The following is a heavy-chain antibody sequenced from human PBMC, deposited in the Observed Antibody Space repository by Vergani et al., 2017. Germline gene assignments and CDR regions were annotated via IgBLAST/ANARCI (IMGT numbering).Heavy chain of an antibody. D-gene: IGHD5-24*01. V-gene: IGHV3-23*01. CDR3: AKAGSVASESLQYNVYMDV. CDR1: EFTFSNYA. J-gene: IGHJ6*03. CDR2: ISGSGVSA. Sequence: EVQLLESGGGLVQPGGSLRLTCAASEFTFSNYAMNWVRQAPGKGLEWVSGISGSGVSAYYTDSVKGRFTISRDNSKKTLDLQMNSLRTEDSAVYYCAKAGSVASESLQYNVYMDVWGKGTTVTGS.